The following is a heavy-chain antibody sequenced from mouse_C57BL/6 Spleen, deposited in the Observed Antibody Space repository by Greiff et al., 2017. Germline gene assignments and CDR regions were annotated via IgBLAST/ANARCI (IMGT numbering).Heavy chain of an antibody. CDR1: GFTFSSYG. CDR2: ISSGGSYT. J-gene: IGHJ2*01. D-gene: IGHD1-1*01. Sequence: EVKLMESGGDLVKPGGSLKLSCAASGFTFSSYGMSWVRRTPDKRLEWVATISSGGSYTYYPDSVKGRFTISRDKAKNTLYLQMSSLKSEDTAMYYCARPISSYFDYWGQGTTLTVSS. V-gene: IGHV5-6*01. CDR3: ARPISSYFDY.